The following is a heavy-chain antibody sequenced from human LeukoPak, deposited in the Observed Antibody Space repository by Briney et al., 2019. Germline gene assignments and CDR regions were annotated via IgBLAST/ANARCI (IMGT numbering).Heavy chain of an antibody. Sequence: ASVKVSCKASGYTLRNYDISWVRQAPGQGLEWMGWTSVYNGNTNYPQKFQGRVTMTSDTSTNTAYMELRSLRSDDTAMYYCARVDSGRYYGHDYWGQGTLVIVTS. D-gene: IGHD1-26*01. CDR3: ARVDSGRYYGHDY. CDR1: GYTLRNYD. V-gene: IGHV1-18*01. CDR2: TSVYNGNT. J-gene: IGHJ4*02.